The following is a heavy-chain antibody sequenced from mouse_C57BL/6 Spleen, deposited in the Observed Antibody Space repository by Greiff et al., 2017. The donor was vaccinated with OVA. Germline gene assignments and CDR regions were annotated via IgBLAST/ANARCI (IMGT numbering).Heavy chain of an antibody. V-gene: IGHV1-53*01. J-gene: IGHJ4*01. CDR3: AREKNYGYGVAMDY. CDR2: INPSNGGT. D-gene: IGHD2-2*01. Sequence: QVQLKQPGTELVKPGASVKLSCKASGYTFTSYWMHWVKQRPGQGLEWIGDINPSNGGTNYNEKFKSKATLTVDKSSSTAYMQLSSLTSEDSAVYYCAREKNYGYGVAMDYWGQGTSVTVSS. CDR1: GYTFTSYW.